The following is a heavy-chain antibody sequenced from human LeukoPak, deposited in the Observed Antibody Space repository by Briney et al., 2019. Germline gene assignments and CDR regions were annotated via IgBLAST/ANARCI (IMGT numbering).Heavy chain of an antibody. J-gene: IGHJ4*02. CDR2: INPNTGGT. D-gene: IGHD3-22*01. Sequence: ASVTLSCKASAYTFSGNYMHWGRHPPAQGHEWMGWINPNTGGTNNAQKFSGRVTMTRDTSISTNYMELSRLRSDDTAFYYCASQPYYFDSSGYYDYWGQGTLVTVSS. V-gene: IGHV1-2*02. CDR3: ASQPYYFDSSGYYDY. CDR1: AYTFSGNY.